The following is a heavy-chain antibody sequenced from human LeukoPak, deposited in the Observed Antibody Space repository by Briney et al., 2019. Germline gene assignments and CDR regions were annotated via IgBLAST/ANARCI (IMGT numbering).Heavy chain of an antibody. D-gene: IGHD1-26*01. V-gene: IGHV3-53*01. CDR1: GFTVSSNY. CDR2: IYSGGST. J-gene: IGHJ4*02. Sequence: GGSLRLSCAASGFTVSSNYMSWVRQAPGKGLEWVSVIYSGGSTYYADSVRGRFTISRDNSKNTLYLQMNSLRAEDTAVYYCARERGRGSSSDYWGQGTLVTVSS. CDR3: ARERGRGSSSDY.